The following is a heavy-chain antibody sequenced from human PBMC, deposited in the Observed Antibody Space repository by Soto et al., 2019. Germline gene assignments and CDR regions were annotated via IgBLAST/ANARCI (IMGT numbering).Heavy chain of an antibody. D-gene: IGHD2-21*02. CDR1: CGSISRGDYY. Sequence: QVQLQESGPGLVKPSQTLSLTCTVSCGSISRGDYYWSRIRQPPRKGLEWIGYIYYRGSTYYNPSLKSRVTISVDPSKNQFSLKLSSVTAADTAVYYCASLVVTAHNWFDPWGQGTLVTVSS. CDR3: ASLVVTAHNWFDP. CDR2: IYYRGST. V-gene: IGHV4-30-4*01. J-gene: IGHJ5*02.